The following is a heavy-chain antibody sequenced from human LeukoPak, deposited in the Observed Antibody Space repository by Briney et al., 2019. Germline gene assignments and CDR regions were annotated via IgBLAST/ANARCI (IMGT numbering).Heavy chain of an antibody. CDR1: GGSNNSYD. CDR3: ARKATKKGWFDP. Sequence: KPSETLSLSCTVSGGSNNSYDWSWIRQPPGKGLEWIGDTHPSGNTNYSPSLKSRVTISIETSRNQSSLKLSSVTAEDTAVYYCARKATKKGWFDPWGQGTLVTVSS. J-gene: IGHJ5*02. CDR2: THPSGNT. V-gene: IGHV4-4*09.